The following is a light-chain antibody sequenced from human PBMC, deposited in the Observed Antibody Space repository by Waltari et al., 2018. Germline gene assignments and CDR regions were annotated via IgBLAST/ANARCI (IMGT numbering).Light chain of an antibody. CDR3: QNHERIPAT. V-gene: IGKV3-20*01. CDR2: ATS. J-gene: IGKJ1*01. CDR1: QSVNKY. Sequence: EVVLTQSPGTLSLSPGERATLSCRASQSVNKYLAWYQQRPGQAPRLLTYATSTRATGLPDRCSGSGFGTDYSLTISRREPEDFAVYFCQNHERIPATFGQGTKVEIK.